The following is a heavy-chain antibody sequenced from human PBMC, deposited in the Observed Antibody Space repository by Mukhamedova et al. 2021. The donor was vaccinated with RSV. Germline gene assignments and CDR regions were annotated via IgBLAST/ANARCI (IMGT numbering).Heavy chain of an antibody. Sequence: EWIGRTYTREDTKYNPSLQSRVTISVDTSKNQFSRKGRQVTAADMAIYYCARDFVAMAGKLAAFDIWGQGTMVTVSS. J-gene: IGHJ3*02. D-gene: IGHD6-19*01. CDR3: ARDFVAMAGKLAAFDI. CDR2: TYTREDT. V-gene: IGHV4-61*02.